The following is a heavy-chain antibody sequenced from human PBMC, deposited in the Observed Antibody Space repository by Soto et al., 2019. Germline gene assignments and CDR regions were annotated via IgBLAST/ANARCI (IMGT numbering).Heavy chain of an antibody. CDR3: ARGLSGDKVDS. Sequence: QVQLQESGPGLVKPSQTLSLTCTIAGGSISSGDYYWSWIRQPPGKGLEWIGHIYDSGSTYNNPSLNSRVTLPIDPSENQFPLNLRSVTAADTAVYYCARGLSGDKVDSWGQGTLVTVSS. D-gene: IGHD1-1*01. CDR1: GGSISSGDYY. J-gene: IGHJ4*02. CDR2: IYDSGST. V-gene: IGHV4-30-4*01.